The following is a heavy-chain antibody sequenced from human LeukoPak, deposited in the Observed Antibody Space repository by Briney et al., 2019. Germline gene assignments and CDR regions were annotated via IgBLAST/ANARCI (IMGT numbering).Heavy chain of an antibody. J-gene: IGHJ4*02. CDR2: IYYSGST. D-gene: IGHD2-21*02. CDR1: GGSISSSSCY. V-gene: IGHV4-39*01. CDR3: ARYFYGGDCYSGYFDY. Sequence: SETLFLTCTGSGGSISSSSCYWGWIRQPPGKGLEWIGSIYYSGSTYYNPSLKSRVTISVDTSKTQYSLKLSSVTATDTVVYSWARYFYGGDCYSGYFDYWGQGTLVTVSS.